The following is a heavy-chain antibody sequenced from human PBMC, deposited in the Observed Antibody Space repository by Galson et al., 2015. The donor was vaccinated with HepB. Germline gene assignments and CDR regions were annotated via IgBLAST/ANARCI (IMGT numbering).Heavy chain of an antibody. CDR2: MNPNSGNT. CDR3: ARVVDFWSGYYMSDNYYYYMDV. Sequence: SVKVSCKASGYTFTSYDINWVRQATGQGLEWMGWMNPNSGNTGYAQKFQGRVTMTRNTSISTAYMELSSLRSEDTAVYYCARVVDFWSGYYMSDNYYYYMDVWGKGTTVTVSS. D-gene: IGHD3-3*01. V-gene: IGHV1-8*01. CDR1: GYTFTSYD. J-gene: IGHJ6*03.